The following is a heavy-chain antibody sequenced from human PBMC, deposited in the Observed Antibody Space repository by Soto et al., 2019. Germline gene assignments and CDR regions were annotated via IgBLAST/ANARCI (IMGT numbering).Heavy chain of an antibody. V-gene: IGHV3-23*01. J-gene: IGHJ4*02. CDR2: ISGSGGST. Sequence: WGSLRLSCAASGFTFSSYAMSWVRQAPGKGLEWVSAISGSGGSTYYADSVKGRFTISRDNSKNTLYLQMNSLRAEDTAVYYCAKSLTIFGVVTFDYWGQGTLVTVSS. D-gene: IGHD3-3*01. CDR1: GFTFSSYA. CDR3: AKSLTIFGVVTFDY.